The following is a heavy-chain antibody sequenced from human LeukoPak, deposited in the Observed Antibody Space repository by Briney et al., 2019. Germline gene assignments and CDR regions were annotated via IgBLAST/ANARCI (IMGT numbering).Heavy chain of an antibody. D-gene: IGHD6-19*01. CDR3: ARRVAGPFDY. V-gene: IGHV4-39*01. CDR1: GGSISRDNYY. CDR2: IYSGGNT. J-gene: IGHJ4*02. Sequence: SETLSLTCTVSGGSISRDNYYWVWIRQPPGRGLEWIGSIYSGGNTYYNPSLKSRVTISVDTPEKQVSLKLSSVTAADTAVYYCARRVAGPFDYWGQGTLVTVSS.